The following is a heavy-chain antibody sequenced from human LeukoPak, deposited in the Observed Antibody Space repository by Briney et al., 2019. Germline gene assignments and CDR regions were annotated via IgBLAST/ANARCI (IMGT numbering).Heavy chain of an antibody. D-gene: IGHD3-10*01. J-gene: IGHJ4*02. CDR2: ISAYNGNT. CDR3: ARDGYYYGSGSLDY. V-gene: IGHV1-18*04. Sequence: ASVKVSCKASGYTFTGYYMHWVRQAPGQGLEWMGWISAYNGNTNYAQKLQGRVTMTTDTSTSTTYMELRSLRSDDTAVYYCARDGYYYGSGSLDYWGQGTLVTVSS. CDR1: GYTFTGYY.